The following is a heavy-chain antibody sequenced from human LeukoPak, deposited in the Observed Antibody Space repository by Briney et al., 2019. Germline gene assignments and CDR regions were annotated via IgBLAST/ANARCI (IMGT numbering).Heavy chain of an antibody. D-gene: IGHD3-3*01. J-gene: IGHJ3*02. CDR1: GYSISSGYY. Sequence: SETLSLTCTVSGYSISSGYYWGWIRQPPGKGLEWIGSIYHSGSTYYNPSLKSRVTISVDTSKNQFSLKLSSVTAADTAVYYCARDGYYDFWSGYPSAFDIWGQWTMVTVSS. CDR3: ARDGYYDFWSGYPSAFDI. CDR2: IYHSGST. V-gene: IGHV4-38-2*02.